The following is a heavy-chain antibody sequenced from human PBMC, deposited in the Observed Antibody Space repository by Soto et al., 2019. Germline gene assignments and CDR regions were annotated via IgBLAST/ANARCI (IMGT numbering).Heavy chain of an antibody. Sequence: VASGKVSCKASGYTFTRYGISWVRQAPGQGLEWMGWISAYNGNTNYAQKLQGRVTMTTDTSTSTAYMELRSLRSDDTAVYYCARDRAGAAAGRYYYGMDVWGQGTTVTVSS. CDR2: ISAYNGNT. V-gene: IGHV1-18*01. CDR1: GYTFTRYG. J-gene: IGHJ6*02. CDR3: ARDRAGAAAGRYYYGMDV. D-gene: IGHD6-13*01.